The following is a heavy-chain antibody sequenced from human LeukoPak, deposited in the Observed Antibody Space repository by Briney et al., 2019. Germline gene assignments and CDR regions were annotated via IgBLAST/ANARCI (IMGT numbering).Heavy chain of an antibody. CDR3: ARKLWFGEPCCYFDY. Sequence: GGSLRLSCAASGFTFSSYSMNWVRQAPGKGLEWVSSISGSSSYIYYADSMKSRFTISRDNAKNSLHLQMNSLRAEDTAVYYCARKLWFGEPCCYFDYWGQGTLVTVSS. J-gene: IGHJ4*02. CDR1: GFTFSSYS. CDR2: ISGSSSYI. D-gene: IGHD3-10*01. V-gene: IGHV3-21*01.